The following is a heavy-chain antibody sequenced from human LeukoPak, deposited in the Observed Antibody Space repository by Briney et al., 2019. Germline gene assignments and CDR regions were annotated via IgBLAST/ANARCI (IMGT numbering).Heavy chain of an antibody. J-gene: IGHJ4*02. V-gene: IGHV3-23*01. CDR2: ITGSDDAT. CDR3: AKGPQLYSGYHPDY. D-gene: IGHD5-12*01. Sequence: PGGSLRLSCAASGFTFSSAAMTWVRQAPGKGLEWVSTITGSDDATYYADSVKGRFTISRDFSRNTVGLQMNSLRTEDTAIYYCAKGPQLYSGYHPDYWGQGTLATVSS. CDR1: GFTFSSAA.